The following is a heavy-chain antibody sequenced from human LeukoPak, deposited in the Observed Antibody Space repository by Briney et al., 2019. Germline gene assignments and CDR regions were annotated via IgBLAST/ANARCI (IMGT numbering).Heavy chain of an antibody. V-gene: IGHV4-34*01. J-gene: IGHJ4*02. CDR2: INHSGST. D-gene: IGHD5-18*01. Sequence: PSETLSLTCAVYGGSFSGYYWSWIRQPPGKGLGWIGEINHSGSTNYNPSLKSRVTISVDTSKNQFSLKLSSVTAADTAVYYCARERGYSYWSDFDYWGQGTLVTVSS. CDR1: GGSFSGYY. CDR3: ARERGYSYWSDFDY.